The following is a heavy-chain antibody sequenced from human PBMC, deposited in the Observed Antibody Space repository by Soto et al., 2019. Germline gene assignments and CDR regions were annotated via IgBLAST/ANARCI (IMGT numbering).Heavy chain of an antibody. V-gene: IGHV1-46*01. CDR1: GYTFTNYY. D-gene: IGHD3-10*01. CDR2: INPSGGST. CDR3: ARDISGPEDY. Sequence: QVQLVQSEAEVKKPGASVKVSCKASGYTFTNYYMHWVRQAPGQGLEWMGIINPSGGSTTYSQKFQGRITMTRDTSTSTVYMELSSLSSEDTAVYYCARDISGPEDYWGQGTLVTVSS. J-gene: IGHJ4*02.